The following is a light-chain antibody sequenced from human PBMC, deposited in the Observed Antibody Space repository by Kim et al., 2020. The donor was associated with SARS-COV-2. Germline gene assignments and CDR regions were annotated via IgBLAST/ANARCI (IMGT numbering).Light chain of an antibody. Sequence: EIVMTQSPATLSVSPGERATLSCRASQSVSNNLAWYQQKPGQAPRLLIYGASTRATGIPARFSGSGSGTEFTLTISSLQSEDFAVYYCQQYNNWPSPGFGGGTKVDIK. CDR2: GAS. CDR3: QQYNNWPSPG. CDR1: QSVSNN. J-gene: IGKJ4*01. V-gene: IGKV3-15*01.